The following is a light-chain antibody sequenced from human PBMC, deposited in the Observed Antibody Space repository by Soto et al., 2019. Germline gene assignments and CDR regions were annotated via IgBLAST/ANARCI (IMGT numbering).Light chain of an antibody. Sequence: SYELTQPPSVSVSPGQTARITCSGDALPKQYAYWYQQKPGQAPVLVIYKDSERPSGIPERFSGSSSGTTVTLTISGVQAEDEADYYCQSADSSGTYGVFXTGTKVTVL. J-gene: IGLJ1*01. V-gene: IGLV3-25*02. CDR1: ALPKQY. CDR3: QSADSSGTYGV. CDR2: KDS.